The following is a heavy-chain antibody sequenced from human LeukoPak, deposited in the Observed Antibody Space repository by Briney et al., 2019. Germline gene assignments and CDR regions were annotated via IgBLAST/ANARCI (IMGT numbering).Heavy chain of an antibody. CDR1: GFTFSSYA. CDR2: ISYDGSNK. D-gene: IGHD6-19*01. V-gene: IGHV3-30-3*01. J-gene: IGHJ5*02. CDR3: ARDAYSSSWYRGIAVAGTGGNWFDP. Sequence: GGSLRLSCAASGFTFSSYAMHWVRRAPGKGLEWVAVISYDGSNKYYADSVKGRFTISRDNSKNTLYLQMNSLRAEDTAVYYCARDAYSSSWYRGIAVAGTGGNWFDPWGQGTLVTVSS.